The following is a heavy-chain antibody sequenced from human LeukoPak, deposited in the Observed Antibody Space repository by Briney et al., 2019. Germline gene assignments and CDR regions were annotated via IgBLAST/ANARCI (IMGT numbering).Heavy chain of an antibody. CDR2: IIPIFDTA. J-gene: IGHJ4*02. D-gene: IGHD1-14*01. V-gene: IGHV1-69*05. CDR1: GGTFTSYA. CDR3: AKEVGGTTYYFDS. Sequence: GASVKVSCKASGGTFTSYAVSWVRQAPGQGLEWVGAIIPIFDTANYAQKFQARVTITTDESTSTAYMELSSLRSEDTAVYYCAKEVGGTTYYFDSWGQGTLVTVSS.